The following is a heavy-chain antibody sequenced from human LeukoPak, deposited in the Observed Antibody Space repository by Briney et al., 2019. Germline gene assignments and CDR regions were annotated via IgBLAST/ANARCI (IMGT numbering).Heavy chain of an antibody. D-gene: IGHD3-3*01. J-gene: IGHJ5*02. CDR3: ARGNDFWSGYSSPNDWFDP. CDR2: IYYSGST. Sequence: PSETLSLTCTVSGGSISSYYWSWIRQPPGKGLEWIGYIYYSGSTNYNPSLKSRVTISVDTSKNQFSLKLSSVTAADTAVYYCARGNDFWSGYSSPNDWFDPWGQGTLVTVSS. CDR1: GGSISSYY. V-gene: IGHV4-59*01.